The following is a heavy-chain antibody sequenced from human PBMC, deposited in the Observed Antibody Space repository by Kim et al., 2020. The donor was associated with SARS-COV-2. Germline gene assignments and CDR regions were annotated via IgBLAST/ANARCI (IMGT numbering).Heavy chain of an antibody. V-gene: IGHV6-1*01. CDR2: TYYRSKWYN. CDR1: GDSVSSNSAA. D-gene: IGHD3-10*01. CDR3: ARGGLYYGSGSYYGY. J-gene: IGHJ4*02. Sequence: SETLSLTCAISGDSVSSNSAAWNWIRQSPSRGLEWLGRTYYRSKWYNDYAVSVKSRITINPDTSKNQFSLQLNSVTPEDTAVYYCARGGLYYGSGSYYGYWGQGTLVTVSS.